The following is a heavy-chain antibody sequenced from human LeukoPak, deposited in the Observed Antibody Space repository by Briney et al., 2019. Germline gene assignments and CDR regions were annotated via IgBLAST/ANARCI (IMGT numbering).Heavy chain of an antibody. D-gene: IGHD6-19*01. J-gene: IGHJ3*02. CDR3: ARGKSIAVAGDFDI. CDR1: GGSFSGYY. V-gene: IGHV4-34*01. CDR2: INHSGST. Sequence: SETLSLTCAVYGGSFSGYYWSWIRQPPGKGLEWIGEINHSGSTNYNPSLKSRVTISVDTSKNQFSLKLSSVTAADTAVYYYARGKSIAVAGDFDIWGQGTMVTVSS.